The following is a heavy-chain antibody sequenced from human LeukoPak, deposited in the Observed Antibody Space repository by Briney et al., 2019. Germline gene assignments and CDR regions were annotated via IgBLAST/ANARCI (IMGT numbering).Heavy chain of an antibody. Sequence: GGSLRLSCAASGFTVSDNYISWVRQAPGKGLEWVSIIYSDGTTYYADSVRGRFTISRDSSKNTLYLQMNSLRAEDTAVYYCARDPGYSYGFDYWGQGTLVTVSS. D-gene: IGHD5-18*01. CDR1: GFTVSDNY. CDR3: ARDPGYSYGFDY. J-gene: IGHJ4*02. V-gene: IGHV3-53*01. CDR2: IYSDGTT.